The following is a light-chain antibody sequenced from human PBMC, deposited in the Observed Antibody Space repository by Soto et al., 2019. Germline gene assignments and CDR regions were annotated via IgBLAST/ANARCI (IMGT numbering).Light chain of an antibody. V-gene: IGLV2-8*01. CDR3: SSYAGSNNL. CDR2: EVS. Sequence: QSALTQPPSASGSPGQSVAISCTGTSNDVGGNNYVSWYQQHPGKAPKLMIYEVSKRPSGVPDRFSGSKSGNTASLTVSGLQTEDEADYYCSSYAGSNNLFGGGTKVTVL. J-gene: IGLJ2*01. CDR1: SNDVGGNNY.